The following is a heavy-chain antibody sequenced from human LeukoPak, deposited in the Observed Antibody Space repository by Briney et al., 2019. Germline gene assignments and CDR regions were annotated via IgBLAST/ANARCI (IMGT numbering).Heavy chain of an antibody. D-gene: IGHD6-6*01. V-gene: IGHV4-30-4*01. Sequence: PSQTLSLTCTVSGGSISDAAYYWSWIRQHPGEGLEWIGYVFYSGSTSYNPSLKSRVTISVDTSKNQFSLKLSSVTAADTAVYYCARLGAARRAFDIWGQGTMVTVSS. CDR3: ARLGAARRAFDI. CDR1: GGSISDAAYY. CDR2: VFYSGST. J-gene: IGHJ3*02.